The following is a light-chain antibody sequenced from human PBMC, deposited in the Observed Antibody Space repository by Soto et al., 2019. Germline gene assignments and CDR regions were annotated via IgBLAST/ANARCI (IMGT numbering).Light chain of an antibody. Sequence: SRGTVSLKKRERATRSCRASQSVTSSYLAWYQQKPGQAPRLLIYGASSRATGIPDRFSGSGSGTDFTLTFSRLEPEEFAVYYCQDYSAPPRSFGPGSMVNV. J-gene: IGKJ3*01. V-gene: IGKV3-20*01. CDR3: QDYSAPPRS. CDR2: GAS. CDR1: QSVTSSY.